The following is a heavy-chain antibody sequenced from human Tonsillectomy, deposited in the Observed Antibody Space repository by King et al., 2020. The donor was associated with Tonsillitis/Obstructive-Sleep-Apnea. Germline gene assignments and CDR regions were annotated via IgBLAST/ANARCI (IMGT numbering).Heavy chain of an antibody. CDR1: GGTFSADV. J-gene: IGHJ4*01. CDR3: ARGLPRMGSDH. V-gene: IGHV1-69*01. Sequence: QLVQSGAELRKPGSSVKVSCKASGGTFSADVFSWVRQAPGRGLECVGEIIPIFGAAHFAQKFQDRVTITANESTSTTYLELSSLRSEDTAVYYCARGLPRMGSDHWGHGTLVTVSS. D-gene: IGHD4-11*01. CDR2: IIPIFGAA.